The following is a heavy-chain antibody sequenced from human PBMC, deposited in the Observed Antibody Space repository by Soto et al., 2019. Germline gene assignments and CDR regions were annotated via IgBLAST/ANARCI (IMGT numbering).Heavy chain of an antibody. CDR2: IYYSGST. CDR3: ARAKTGIAAAENWFDP. J-gene: IGHJ5*02. D-gene: IGHD6-13*01. V-gene: IGHV4-31*03. Sequence: QVQLQESGPGLVKPSQTLSLTCTVSGGSISSGGYYWSWIRQHPGKGLEWIGYIYYSGSTYYNPSLKSRVTISVGTSKNQFYLKLSSVTAADTAVYYCARAKTGIAAAENWFDPWGQGTLVTVSS. CDR1: GGSISSGGYY.